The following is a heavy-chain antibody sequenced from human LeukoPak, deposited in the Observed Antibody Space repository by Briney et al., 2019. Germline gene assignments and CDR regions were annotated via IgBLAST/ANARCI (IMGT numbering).Heavy chain of an antibody. D-gene: IGHD3-10*01. CDR3: ARHRESYYYYMDV. J-gene: IGHJ6*03. Sequence: PSETLSLTCTVSGGSINMYYWGWIRQPPGKGLEWIGHIHYTGSANYNPSLTSQVSLSIDTSKNKFSLRLSSVTAADTAVYYCARHRESYYYYMDVWGKGTTVTISS. V-gene: IGHV4-59*08. CDR1: GGSINMYY. CDR2: IHYTGSA.